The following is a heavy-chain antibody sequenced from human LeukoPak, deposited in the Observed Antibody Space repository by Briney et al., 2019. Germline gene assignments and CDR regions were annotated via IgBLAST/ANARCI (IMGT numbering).Heavy chain of an antibody. CDR3: AREWIVVVPPAMTYYYNGMDV. Sequence: GGSLRLSCAASGFTFSSYWMYWVRQAPGKGLVWVSRINSDGSSTSYADSVKGRFTISRDNAKNTLYLQMNSVRAEDTAVYYCAREWIVVVPPAMTYYYNGMDVWGQGTTVTVSS. J-gene: IGHJ6*02. CDR2: INSDGSST. D-gene: IGHD2-2*01. V-gene: IGHV3-74*01. CDR1: GFTFSSYW.